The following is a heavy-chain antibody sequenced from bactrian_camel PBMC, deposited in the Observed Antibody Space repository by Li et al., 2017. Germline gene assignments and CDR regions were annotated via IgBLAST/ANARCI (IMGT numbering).Heavy chain of an antibody. CDR3: AATDKVLAGRYMASSREWMFDY. CDR2: IDSTDGST. Sequence: VQLVESGGGLVQPGGSLRLSCATSGFTFCSYTMSWVRQAPGKGLEWISGIDSTDGSTYYLDSAKGRFTISQDYAKNTVYLQMNNLNTEDTAMYYCAATDKVLAGRYMASSREWMFDYWGQGTQVTVS. V-gene: IGHV3S40*01. D-gene: IGHD6*01. CDR1: GFTFCSYT. J-gene: IGHJ4*01.